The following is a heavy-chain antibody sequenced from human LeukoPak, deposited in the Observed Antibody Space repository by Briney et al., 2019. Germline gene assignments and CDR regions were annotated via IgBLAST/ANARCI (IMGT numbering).Heavy chain of an antibody. CDR2: VHRSEST. D-gene: IGHD2-21*01. J-gene: IGHJ4*02. CDR1: IHSTNGDY. Sequence: PSETLSLTCALSIHSTNGDYWRWVRQSPGKGLEWIGEVHRSESTNYEPSLKRRVTISIDRSKEQISLDLTSLTAADTAVYYCARELLNAPTPGAYWGQGILVTVSS. CDR3: ARELLNAPTPGAY. V-gene: IGHV4-4*08.